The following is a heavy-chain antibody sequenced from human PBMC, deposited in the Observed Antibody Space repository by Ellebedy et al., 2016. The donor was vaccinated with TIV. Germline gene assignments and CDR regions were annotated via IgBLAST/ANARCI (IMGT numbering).Heavy chain of an antibody. CDR3: ARGPATVFGVFKPLNY. J-gene: IGHJ4*02. CDR1: GFTFSSYA. D-gene: IGHD3-3*01. CDR2: ISSGGGST. V-gene: IGHV3-23*01. Sequence: GESLKISCAASGFTFSSYAMTWVRQAPGKGLEWVSVISSGGGSTYYADSVKGRFTISRDNAKNSLYLQMNSLRAEDTAVNFCARGPATVFGVFKPLNYWGKGTLVTVSP.